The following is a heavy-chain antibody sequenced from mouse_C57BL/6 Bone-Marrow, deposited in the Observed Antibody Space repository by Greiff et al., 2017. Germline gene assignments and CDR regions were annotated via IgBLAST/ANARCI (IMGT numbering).Heavy chain of an antibody. CDR2: IRSKSSNYAT. CDR3: VRDKDYEYDVEYCDV. Sequence: EVQLVESGGGLVQPKGSLKLSCAASGFTFNTYAMHWVRQAPGKGLEWVARIRSKSSNYATYYADSVKDRFTISRDDSQSMLYLQMNNLKTEDTAMYYCVRDKDYEYDVEYCDVWGTGTTVTVSS. CDR1: GFTFNTYA. V-gene: IGHV10-3*01. J-gene: IGHJ1*03. D-gene: IGHD2-4*01.